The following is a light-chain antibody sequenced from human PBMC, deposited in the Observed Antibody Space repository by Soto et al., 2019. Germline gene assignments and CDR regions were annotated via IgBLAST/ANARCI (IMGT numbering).Light chain of an antibody. CDR1: SSVVGSYNR. V-gene: IGLV2-18*02. J-gene: IGLJ1*01. CDR2: DVS. CDR3: SSYTSSITYV. Sequence: SALTQPPSVSGSPGQSVTLSRPGTSSVVGSYNRVSWYQQPPGTAPKLMIYDVSNRPSGVPDRFSGSKSGNTASLTISGLQAEDEADSSCSSYTSSITYVFGTGTKVTVL.